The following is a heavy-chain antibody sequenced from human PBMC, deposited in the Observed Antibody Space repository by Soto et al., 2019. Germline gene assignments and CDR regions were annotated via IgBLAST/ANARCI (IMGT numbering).Heavy chain of an antibody. Sequence: QVQPVQSGAEVKKPGSSVKVSCKASGGTFSSYAISWVRQAPGQGLEWMGGIIPIFGTANYAQKFQGRVTITADESTSTAYMELSSLRSEDTAVYYCARAVVDYYDSSGYSFDAFDIWGQGTMVTVSS. CDR1: GGTFSSYA. V-gene: IGHV1-69*01. D-gene: IGHD3-22*01. CDR3: ARAVVDYYDSSGYSFDAFDI. CDR2: IIPIFGTA. J-gene: IGHJ3*02.